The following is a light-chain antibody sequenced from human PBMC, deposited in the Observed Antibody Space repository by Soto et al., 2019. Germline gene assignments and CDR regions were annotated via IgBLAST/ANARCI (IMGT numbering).Light chain of an antibody. J-gene: IGKJ4*01. CDR1: QSVGSK. CDR2: DAS. V-gene: IGKV3D-15*01. CDR3: QQYGDWPGA. Sequence: EIVLTQSQPTLSVSPGERATLSCLASQSVGSKLAWYQQRPGQAPRLLIYDASNRATGIPARFSGSGSGTEFSLTISSLQSEDFAVYSCQQYGDWPGAFGGGTKVHIK.